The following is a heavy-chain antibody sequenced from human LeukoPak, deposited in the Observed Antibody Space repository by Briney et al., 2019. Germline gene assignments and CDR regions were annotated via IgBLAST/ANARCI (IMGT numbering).Heavy chain of an antibody. D-gene: IGHD5/OR15-5a*01. CDR1: GYTFTY. V-gene: IGHV1-2*02. CDR2: INPNSGDT. J-gene: IGHJ5*02. Sequence: ASVKVSCKTSGYTFTYMHWVRQAPGQGLEWMGWINPNSGDTDYAQNFQGRVTMTRDTSVITAYMELSRLRSDDTAVYYCAREGPLRLPYFDPWGQGTLVIVSS. CDR3: AREGPLRLPYFDP.